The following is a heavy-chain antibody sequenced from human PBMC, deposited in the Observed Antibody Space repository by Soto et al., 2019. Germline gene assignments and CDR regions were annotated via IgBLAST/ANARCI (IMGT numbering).Heavy chain of an antibody. V-gene: IGHV4-31*03. CDR1: GGSITSGGFY. CDR2: ICHSGST. CDR3: VRGGIAGNWFDP. Sequence: QVQLQESGPGLVKPSQTLSLTCSVSGGSITSGGFYWSWIRQHPEKGLEWFAYICHSGSTAFNPSLKVRFITSAVTSKTQFPLELTSLTAAHTAVYCCVRGGIAGNWFDPWGQGTLVTVSS. J-gene: IGHJ5*02. D-gene: IGHD6-13*01.